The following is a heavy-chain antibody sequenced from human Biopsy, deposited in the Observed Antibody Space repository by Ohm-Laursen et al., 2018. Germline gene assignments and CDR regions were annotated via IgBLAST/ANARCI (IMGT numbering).Heavy chain of an antibody. V-gene: IGHV3-23*01. CDR1: GFTFSGYA. CDR3: AKGRSGGTGHGNWFDP. J-gene: IGHJ5*02. D-gene: IGHD3-10*01. CDR2: VTGSGRST. Sequence: LRLSCAASGFTFSGYAMSWVRQGPEKGLEWVSVVTGSGRSTYYTDSVKGRFSISRDNSKNTLYLQMNSLRVEDTAVYYCAKGRSGGTGHGNWFDPWGQGTLVIVSS.